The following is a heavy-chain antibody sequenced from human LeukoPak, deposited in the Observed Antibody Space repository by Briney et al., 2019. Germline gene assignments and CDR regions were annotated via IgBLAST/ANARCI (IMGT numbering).Heavy chain of an antibody. CDR2: INAGNGNT. J-gene: IGHJ4*02. CDR1: GYTFTSYA. Sequence: ASVEVSCKASGYTFTSYAMHWVRQAPGQRLEWMGWINAGNGNTKYSQKFQGRVTITRDTSASTAYMELSSLRSEDTAVYYCASSQGDFDWLFSLDYWGQGTLVTVSS. D-gene: IGHD3-9*01. CDR3: ASSQGDFDWLFSLDY. V-gene: IGHV1-3*01.